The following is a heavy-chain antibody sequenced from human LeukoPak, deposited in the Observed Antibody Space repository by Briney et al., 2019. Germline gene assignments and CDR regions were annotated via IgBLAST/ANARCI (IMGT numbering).Heavy chain of an antibody. CDR3: ARDRYKVVTAGNQLDY. V-gene: IGHV3-30*02. J-gene: IGHJ4*02. CDR1: GFTFSSYG. D-gene: IGHD2-21*02. CDR2: IRYDGSNK. Sequence: GGSLRLSCAASGFTFSSYGMHWVRQAPGKGLEWVAFIRYDGSNKYYADSVKGRFTISRDNSKNTLYLQMGSLRAEDMAVYYCARDRYKVVTAGNQLDYWGQGTLVTVSS.